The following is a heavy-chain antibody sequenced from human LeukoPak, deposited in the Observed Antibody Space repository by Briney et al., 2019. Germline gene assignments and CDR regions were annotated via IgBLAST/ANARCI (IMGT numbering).Heavy chain of an antibody. Sequence: PGGSLRLSCAASGFTFDDYAMLWVRQAPGKGLEWVSLISWDGGSTYYADSVKGRFTISRDNSKNSLYLQMNSLKTEDTAVYYCTTVFLYVSGYFDYWGQGTLVTVSS. CDR3: TTVFLYVSGYFDY. V-gene: IGHV3-43D*03. CDR2: ISWDGGST. D-gene: IGHD2-8*01. CDR1: GFTFDDYA. J-gene: IGHJ4*02.